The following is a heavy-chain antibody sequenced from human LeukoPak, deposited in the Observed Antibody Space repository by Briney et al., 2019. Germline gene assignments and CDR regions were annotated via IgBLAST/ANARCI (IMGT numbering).Heavy chain of an antibody. CDR2: SYYSGST. CDR1: GASVSSSY. Sequence: PSETLSLTCTASGASVSSSYWCWIRQPPGKGLEWIGYSYYSGSTNYNPSLKSRVAISVDTSKNQFSLKLTSVTAADTAVYYCARWSGGNYYFDYWGQGTLVTVSS. J-gene: IGHJ4*02. D-gene: IGHD4-23*01. V-gene: IGHV4-59*02. CDR3: ARWSGGNYYFDY.